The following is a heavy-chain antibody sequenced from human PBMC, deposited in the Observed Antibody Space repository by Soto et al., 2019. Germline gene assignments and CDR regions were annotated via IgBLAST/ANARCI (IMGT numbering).Heavy chain of an antibody. Sequence: SETLSLTCTVSGGSVTGVYWSWIRQPPGNGLEWIGYIFHSGSTNYNPSLKSRVTISVDTSKNQFSLKLSSMTAADTAVYYCARFIWFGELLWANWFDPWGQGTLVTVSS. CDR1: GGSVTGVY. CDR2: IFHSGST. J-gene: IGHJ5*02. CDR3: ARFIWFGELLWANWFDP. D-gene: IGHD3-10*01. V-gene: IGHV4-59*02.